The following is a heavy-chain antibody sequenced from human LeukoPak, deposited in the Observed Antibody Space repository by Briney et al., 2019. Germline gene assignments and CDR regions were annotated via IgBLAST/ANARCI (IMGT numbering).Heavy chain of an antibody. Sequence: GGSLRLSCAASGFTVGSSTMSWVRQDPGKGLEWLSIIYSGGSTSYADSVKGRFTISRDNSKNTLYLQMNSLRTEDTAVYYCARGGSYFDISGYYFYWGQGTLVTVSS. CDR1: GFTVGSST. D-gene: IGHD3-22*01. CDR2: IYSGGST. V-gene: IGHV3-66*01. J-gene: IGHJ4*02. CDR3: ARGGSYFDISGYYFY.